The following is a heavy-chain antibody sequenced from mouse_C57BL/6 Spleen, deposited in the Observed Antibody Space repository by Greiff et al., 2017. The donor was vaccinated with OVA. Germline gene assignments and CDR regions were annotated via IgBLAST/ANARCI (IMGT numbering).Heavy chain of an antibody. V-gene: IGHV2-9-1*01. J-gene: IGHJ3*01. D-gene: IGHD1-1*01. CDR2: IWTGGGT. CDR3: ARNDYGSSGAWFAY. CDR1: GFSLTSYA. Sequence: QVQLQQSGPGLVAPSQSLSITCTVSGFSLTSYAISWVRQPPGKGLEWLGVIWTGGGTNYNSALKSRLSISKDNSKSQVFLKMNSLQTDDTARYYCARNDYGSSGAWFAYWGQGTLVTVSA.